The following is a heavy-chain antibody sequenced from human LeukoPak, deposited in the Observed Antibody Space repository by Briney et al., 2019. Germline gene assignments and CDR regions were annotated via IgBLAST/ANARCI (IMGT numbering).Heavy chain of an antibody. D-gene: IGHD3-3*01. CDR1: GFTFSNAW. V-gene: IGHV3-15*01. CDR3: TRRYYDFWSGYFFFDY. Sequence: GGALRLSCAASGFTFSNAWMSWVRQAPGKGLELVGRIKSKTDGGTTDYAAPVKGRFTISRDDSKNTLYLQMNSLKTEDTAVYYCTRRYYDFWSGYFFFDYWGQGTLVTVSS. J-gene: IGHJ4*02. CDR2: IKSKTDGGTT.